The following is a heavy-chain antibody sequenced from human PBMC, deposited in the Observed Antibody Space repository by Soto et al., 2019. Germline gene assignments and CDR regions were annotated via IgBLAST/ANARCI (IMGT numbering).Heavy chain of an antibody. CDR1: GGTFSSYT. D-gene: IGHD6-19*01. CDR2: INPSGGST. V-gene: IGHV1-46*03. Sequence: ASVKVSCKASGGTFSSYTMHWVRQAPGQGLEWMGIINPSGGSTSYAQKFQGRVTMTRDTSTSTVYMELSSLRSEDTAVYYCARASSGWYDYFDYWGQGTLVTAPQ. J-gene: IGHJ4*02. CDR3: ARASSGWYDYFDY.